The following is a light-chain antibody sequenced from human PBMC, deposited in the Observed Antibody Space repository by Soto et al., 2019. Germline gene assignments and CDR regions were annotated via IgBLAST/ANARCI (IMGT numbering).Light chain of an antibody. CDR3: QQYGSSPYT. V-gene: IGKV3-20*01. J-gene: IGKJ2*01. CDR1: QSVSSSY. CDR2: DAS. Sequence: EIVLTQSPGTLSLSPGERATLSCRASQSVSSSYLACYQQKPGQAPRLLIYDASSRAAGIPDRFRGSGSGTDFTLTISRLEPEEFGVYYSQQYGSSPYTFGKETKLEIK.